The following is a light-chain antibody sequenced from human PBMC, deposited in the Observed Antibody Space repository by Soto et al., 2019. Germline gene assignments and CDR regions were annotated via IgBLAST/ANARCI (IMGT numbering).Light chain of an antibody. CDR2: DVS. CDR3: QQYDYSRT. CDR1: QSGSDS. V-gene: IGKV1-5*01. J-gene: IGKJ2*01. Sequence: DIQMTQSPSTLSASVGYTVTITCRASQSGSDSLAWYQVKPGEAPKLLIFDVSNLETGVPSRFSGSGSGTEFSLTIRGLQPDDFATYYCQQYDYSRTFGQGTKVEIK.